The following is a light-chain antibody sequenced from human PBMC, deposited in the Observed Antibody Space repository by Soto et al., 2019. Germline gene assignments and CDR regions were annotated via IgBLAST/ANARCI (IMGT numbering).Light chain of an antibody. CDR2: DAS. CDR1: QSVSGW. J-gene: IGKJ1*01. CDR3: QQYNSYSTFGPAT. V-gene: IGKV1-5*01. Sequence: DVQMTQSPSTLCASVGETVTVSCRASQSVSGWLAWYQQKPGEAPKLLIYDASALPRGVPSRFSGSGSGTKFTLTIASLQPDDFATYYCQQYNSYSTFGPATFGQGTKVDIK.